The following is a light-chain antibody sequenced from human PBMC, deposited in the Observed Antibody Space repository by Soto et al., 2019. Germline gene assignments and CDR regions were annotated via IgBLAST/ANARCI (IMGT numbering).Light chain of an antibody. CDR1: QSVGSSY. CDR3: QQYQT. CDR2: ATS. J-gene: IGKJ3*01. Sequence: EIVLTQSPGTLSLSPGERATLSCRASQSVGSSYLAWYQQKPGQAPRLLIYATSSRATGIPDRFSGSGSGTDFTLTISRLEPKDFAVYYCQQYQTFGPGTKVDI. V-gene: IGKV3-20*01.